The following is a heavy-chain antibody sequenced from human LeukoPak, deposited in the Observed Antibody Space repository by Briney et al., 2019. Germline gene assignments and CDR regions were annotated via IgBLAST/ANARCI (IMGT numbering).Heavy chain of an antibody. D-gene: IGHD3-16*02. J-gene: IGHJ4*02. V-gene: IGHV4-34*01. CDR3: ARHWTYYDYVWGSYRPYYFDY. Sequence: PSETLSLTCTVSGGSISIYYWSWIRQPPGKGLEWIGEINHSGSTNYNPSLKSRVTISVDTSKNQFSLKLSSVTAADTAVYYCARHWTYYDYVWGSYRPYYFDYWGQGTLVTVSS. CDR1: GGSISIYY. CDR2: INHSGST.